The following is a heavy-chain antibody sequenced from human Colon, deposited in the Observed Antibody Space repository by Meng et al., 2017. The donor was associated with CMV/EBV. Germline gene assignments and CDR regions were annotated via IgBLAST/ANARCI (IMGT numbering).Heavy chain of an antibody. CDR3: AKASCSSTTCPYRGDYYYYYIMDV. D-gene: IGHD2-2*01. V-gene: IGHV3-23*01. Sequence: GESLKISCAASGFTIGTYAMTWVRQAPGKGLEWVSAISESGYDTYHADSVKGRFTISRDHSKNTLYLEMNSLRAEDTAEYYCAKASCSSTTCPYRGDYYYYYIMDVWGQGTAVTVSS. CDR2: ISESGYDT. CDR1: GFTIGTYA. J-gene: IGHJ6*02.